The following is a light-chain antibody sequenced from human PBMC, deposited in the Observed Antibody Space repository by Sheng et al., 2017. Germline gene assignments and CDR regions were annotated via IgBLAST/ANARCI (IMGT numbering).Light chain of an antibody. CDR2: QDS. Sequence: SYELTQPPSVSVSPGQTASITCSGDKLGDKYACWYQQKPGQSPVLVIYQDSKRPSGIPERISGSNSGNTATLTISGTQAMDEADYYCQAWDSGTVVFGGGTKLTVL. J-gene: IGLJ2*01. CDR1: KLGDKY. CDR3: QAWDSGTVV. V-gene: IGLV3-1*01.